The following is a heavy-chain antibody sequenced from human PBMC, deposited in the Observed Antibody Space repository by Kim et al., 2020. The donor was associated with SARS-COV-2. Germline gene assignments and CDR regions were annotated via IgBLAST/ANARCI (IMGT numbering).Heavy chain of an antibody. V-gene: IGHV4-59*13. D-gene: IGHD5-18*01. CDR1: GGSISSYY. J-gene: IGHJ5*02. CDR2: IYYSGST. CDR3: ARENLGDTAMVEDWFDP. Sequence: SETLSLTCTVSGGSISSYYWSWIRQPPGKGLEWIGYIYYSGSTNYNPSLKSRVTISVDTSKNQFSLKLSSVTAADTAVYYCARENLGDTAMVEDWFDPWGQGTLVTVSS.